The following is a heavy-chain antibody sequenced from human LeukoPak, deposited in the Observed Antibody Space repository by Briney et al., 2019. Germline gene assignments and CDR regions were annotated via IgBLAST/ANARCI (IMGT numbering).Heavy chain of an antibody. J-gene: IGHJ6*02. V-gene: IGHV1-69*13. Sequence: ASVKGSCKASGGTFSSYAISWVRQGPGQGLEWMGGVIPIFGTANYAQKFQGRVTITADESTSTAYMELSSLRSEDTAVYYCARVPRSGSYDYYYYGMDVWGQGTTVTVSS. D-gene: IGHD3-10*01. CDR3: ARVPRSGSYDYYYYGMDV. CDR2: VIPIFGTA. CDR1: GGTFSSYA.